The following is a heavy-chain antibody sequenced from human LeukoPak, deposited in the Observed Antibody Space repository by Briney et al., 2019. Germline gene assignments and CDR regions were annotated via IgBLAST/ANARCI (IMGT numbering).Heavy chain of an antibody. CDR2: ISYDGSNK. V-gene: IGHV3-30*18. CDR3: AKEGRRYFDY. Sequence: GGSLRLSCAATGFTFSRHGMHWVRQAPGKGLEWVAQISYDGSNKHYGDSVKGRFTIARDNSKNTLFLQMNSLRGEDTAVYYCAKEGRRYFDYWGQGNLVTVST. CDR1: GFTFSRHG. J-gene: IGHJ4*02.